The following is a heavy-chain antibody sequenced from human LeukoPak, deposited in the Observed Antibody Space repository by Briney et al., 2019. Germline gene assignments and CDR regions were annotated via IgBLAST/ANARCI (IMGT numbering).Heavy chain of an antibody. CDR2: ISAYNGNT. J-gene: IGHJ5*02. CDR1: GYTFTSYG. D-gene: IGHD3-3*01. Sequence: GASVKVSCKASGYTFTSYGISWVRQAPGQGLEWMGWISAYNGNTNYAQKLQGRVTMTTDTSTSTAYMELRSLRSDDTAVYYCARDRGRYYFWSGYSYNWFDPWGREPWSPSPQ. V-gene: IGHV1-18*01. CDR3: ARDRGRYYFWSGYSYNWFDP.